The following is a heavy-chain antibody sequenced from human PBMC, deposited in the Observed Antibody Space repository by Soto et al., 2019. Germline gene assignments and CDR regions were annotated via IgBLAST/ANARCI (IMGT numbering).Heavy chain of an antibody. J-gene: IGHJ4*02. D-gene: IGHD3-22*01. Sequence: GGSLRLSCVGSGFTFSDSVMAWVRQAPGKGLEWLSVMSGDGRTRYALSVTGRFTISRDNSKNTLYLQMRSLRAEEAAAYYCVKWHTSNFDSLPFTGFDFWGQGTQVTVSS. V-gene: IGHV3-23*01. CDR2: MSGDGRT. CDR1: GFTFSDSV. CDR3: VKWHTSNFDSLPFTGFDF.